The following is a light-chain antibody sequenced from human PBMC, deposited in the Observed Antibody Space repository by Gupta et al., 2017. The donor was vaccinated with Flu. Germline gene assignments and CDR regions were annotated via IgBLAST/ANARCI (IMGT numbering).Light chain of an antibody. Sequence: SSNIGSNYVYWSQHLPGTAPKLLIYRNNQRPSGVPERLSGSKSGTSASLAITGLRSDDEADYYCAAWDDSLSVAVFGGGTKLTVL. J-gene: IGLJ2*01. V-gene: IGLV1-47*01. CDR1: SSNIGSNY. CDR2: RNN. CDR3: AAWDDSLSVAV.